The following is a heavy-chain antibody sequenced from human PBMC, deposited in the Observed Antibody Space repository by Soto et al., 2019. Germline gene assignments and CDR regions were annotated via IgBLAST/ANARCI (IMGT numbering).Heavy chain of an antibody. CDR1: GYTFTGYY. CDR3: ARDLITGTPVDY. CDR2: ISAYNGNT. J-gene: IGHJ4*02. V-gene: IGHV1-18*04. Sequence: ASVKVSCKASGYTFTGYYMHWVRQAPGQGLEWMGWISAYNGNTNYAQKLQGRVTMTTDTSTSTAYMELRSLRSDDTAVYYSARDLITGTPVDYWGQGTLVTVSS. D-gene: IGHD1-20*01.